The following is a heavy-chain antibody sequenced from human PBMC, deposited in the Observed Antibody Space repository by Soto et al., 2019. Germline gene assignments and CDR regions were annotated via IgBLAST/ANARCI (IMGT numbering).Heavy chain of an antibody. CDR2: ISSSSSTI. J-gene: IGHJ4*02. D-gene: IGHD5-18*01. CDR1: GFTFSSYS. Sequence: GGSLSLSCAASGFTFSSYSMNWVRQAPGRGLEWVSYISSSSSTIYYADSVKGRFTISRDNAKNSLYLQMNSLRAEDTAVYYCARVRSGYSYGFEFDYWGQGTLVTVSS. CDR3: ARVRSGYSYGFEFDY. V-gene: IGHV3-48*01.